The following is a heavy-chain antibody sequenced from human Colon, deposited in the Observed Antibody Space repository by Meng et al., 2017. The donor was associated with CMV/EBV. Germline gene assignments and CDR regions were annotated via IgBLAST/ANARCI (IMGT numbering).Heavy chain of an antibody. V-gene: IGHV3-15*01. CDR2: IKSKTDGGTT. D-gene: IGHD2-2*01. J-gene: IGHJ4*02. Sequence: GESLKISCAASGFTFSNAWMSWVRQAPGKGLEWVGRIKSKTDGGTTDYAAPVKGRFTISRDDSKNTLYLKMNSLKNEDTAVYYCTTQDIVVVTAESFDYWGQGTLVTVSS. CDR1: GFTFSNAW. CDR3: TTQDIVVVTAESFDY.